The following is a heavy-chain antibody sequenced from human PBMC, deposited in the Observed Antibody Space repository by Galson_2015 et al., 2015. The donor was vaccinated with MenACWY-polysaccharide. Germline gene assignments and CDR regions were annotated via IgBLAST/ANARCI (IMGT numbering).Heavy chain of an antibody. Sequence: QSGAEVKKPGESLQISCKGSGYSFTNYWIGWVRQMPGKGLDWMGIVYPGDSDTRYSPPFQGQVTISADKSISTAYLQWSSLKASDTAMYYCARLLPEGGYDYFDYWGQGTLVTVSS. CDR2: VYPGDSDT. CDR1: GYSFTNYW. CDR3: ARLLPEGGYDYFDY. V-gene: IGHV5-51*01. J-gene: IGHJ4*02. D-gene: IGHD5-12*01.